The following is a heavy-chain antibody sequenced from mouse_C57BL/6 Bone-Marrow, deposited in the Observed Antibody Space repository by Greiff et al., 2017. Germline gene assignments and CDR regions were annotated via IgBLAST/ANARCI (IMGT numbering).Heavy chain of an antibody. V-gene: IGHV1-63*01. J-gene: IGHJ2*01. CDR3: ARGEYYGRSSYYFDY. CDR1: GYTFTNYW. D-gene: IGHD1-1*01. CDR2: IYPGGGYT. Sequence: QVQLQQSGAELVRPGTSVKMSCKASGYTFTNYWIGWAKQRPGHGLEWIGDIYPGGGYTNYNEKFKGKATLTADKSSSTAYMQFSSLTSEDSAIYYCARGEYYGRSSYYFDYWGQGTTLTVSS.